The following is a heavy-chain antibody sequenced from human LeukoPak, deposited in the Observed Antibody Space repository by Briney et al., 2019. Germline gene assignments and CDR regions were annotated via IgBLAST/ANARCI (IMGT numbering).Heavy chain of an antibody. CDR3: AREPTSTDAFDI. V-gene: IGHV3-74*01. CDR2: INSDGSST. J-gene: IGHJ3*02. D-gene: IGHD3-16*01. Sequence: GGSLRLSCAASGFTFSSYWMHWVRQAPGKGLVWVSRINSDGSSTSYADSVKGRFTISGDNAKNTLYLQMNSLRAEDTAVYYCAREPTSTDAFDIWGQGTMVTVSS. CDR1: GFTFSSYW.